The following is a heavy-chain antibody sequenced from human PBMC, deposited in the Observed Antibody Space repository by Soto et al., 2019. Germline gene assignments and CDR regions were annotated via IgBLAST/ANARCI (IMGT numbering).Heavy chain of an antibody. V-gene: IGHV3-48*01. CDR1: GFTFSSYS. Sequence: GSLRLSCAASGFTFSSYSMNWVRQAPGKGLEWVSYISSSSTIYYADSVKGRFTISRDNAKNSLYLQMNSLRAEDTAVYYCARDVAWDLAFDIWGQGTMVTVSS. CDR2: ISSSSTI. CDR3: ARDVAWDLAFDI. D-gene: IGHD1-26*01. J-gene: IGHJ3*02.